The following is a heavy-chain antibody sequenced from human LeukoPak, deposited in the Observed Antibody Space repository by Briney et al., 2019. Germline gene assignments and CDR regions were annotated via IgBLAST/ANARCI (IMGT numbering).Heavy chain of an antibody. J-gene: IGHJ6*03. CDR1: GGSINSSFYY. CDR2: IYYSGST. V-gene: IGHV4-61*05. D-gene: IGHD3-16*01. Sequence: SETLSLTCSVSGGSINSSFYYWGWIRQPPGKGLEWIGYIYYSGSTNYNPSLKSRVTISVDTSKNQFSLKLSSVTAADTAVYYCARGGGLDYYYYYMDVWGKGTTVTISS. CDR3: ARGGGLDYYYYYMDV.